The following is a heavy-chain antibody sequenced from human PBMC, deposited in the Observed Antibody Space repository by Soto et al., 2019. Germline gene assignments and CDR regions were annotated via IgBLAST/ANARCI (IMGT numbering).Heavy chain of an antibody. CDR2: ISSSGNII. D-gene: IGHD3-9*01. J-gene: IGHJ4*02. CDR1: GFTFADYY. CDR3: ARGPHTVDNYFDS. Sequence: GGSLRLACAASGFTFADYYMGWIRQAPGKGLEWVSDISSSGNIINYADSVKGRFTISRDNAKNSLFLQMNSLRADDTALYYCARGPHTVDNYFDSWGQGTLVTVSS. V-gene: IGHV3-11*01.